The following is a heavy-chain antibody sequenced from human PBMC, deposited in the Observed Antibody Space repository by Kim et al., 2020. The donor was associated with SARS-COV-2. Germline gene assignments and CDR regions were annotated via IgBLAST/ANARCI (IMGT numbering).Heavy chain of an antibody. CDR3: ARDNIDWAFDI. J-gene: IGHJ3*02. CDR1: GYRFTSNK. D-gene: IGHD2-21*01. CDR2: ITPIDGFT. Sequence: ASVKVSCKASGYRFTSNKMHWVRQAPGQGLEWMGIITPIDGFTVYAQNLQGRLTVTRDTSTSTVYMELSSLRSGDTAIYYCARDNIDWAFDIWGQGTMVIVSS. V-gene: IGHV1-46*01.